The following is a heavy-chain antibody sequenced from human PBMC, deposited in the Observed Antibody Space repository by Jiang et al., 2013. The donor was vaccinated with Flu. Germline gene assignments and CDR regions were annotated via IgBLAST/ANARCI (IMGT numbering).Heavy chain of an antibody. CDR3: ARDRGDYIWGSYRFFDY. Sequence: YWMSWVRQAPGKGLEWVANIKQDGSEKYYVDSVKGRFTISRDNAKNSLYLQMNSLRAEDTAVFYCARDRGDYIWGSYRFFDYWGQGTLVTVSS. CDR1: YW. CDR2: IKQDGSEK. V-gene: IGHV3-7*01. D-gene: IGHD3-16*02. J-gene: IGHJ4*02.